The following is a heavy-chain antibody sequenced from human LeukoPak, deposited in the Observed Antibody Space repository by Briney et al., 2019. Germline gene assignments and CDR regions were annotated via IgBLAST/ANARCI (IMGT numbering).Heavy chain of an antibody. Sequence: ASVNVSFKASVYTFTGYYMHWLRQAPGQGLAWMGWINPNSGCTNYAQKFQGRVTMTRDTSISTAYMELSRLRSDDTAVYYCARQDDYGDYDAFDIWGQGTMVTVSS. CDR1: VYTFTGYY. CDR2: INPNSGCT. D-gene: IGHD4-17*01. J-gene: IGHJ3*02. V-gene: IGHV1-2*02. CDR3: ARQDDYGDYDAFDI.